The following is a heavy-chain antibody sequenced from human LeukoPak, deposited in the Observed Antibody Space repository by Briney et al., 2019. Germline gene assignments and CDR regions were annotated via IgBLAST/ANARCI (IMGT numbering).Heavy chain of an antibody. Sequence: ASVKVSCKASGYTFTSYGISWVRQAPGQGLEWMGWINAYNGNTNYAQKLQGRVTMTTDTSTSKAYMELRSLRSDDTAVYYCARARSRYCSSTSCFPEGGYWGQGTLVTVSS. CDR3: ARARSRYCSSTSCFPEGGY. J-gene: IGHJ4*02. V-gene: IGHV1-18*01. CDR1: GYTFTSYG. D-gene: IGHD2-2*01. CDR2: INAYNGNT.